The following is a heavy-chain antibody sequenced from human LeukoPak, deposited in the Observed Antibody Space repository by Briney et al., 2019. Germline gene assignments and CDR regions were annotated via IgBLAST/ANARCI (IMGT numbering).Heavy chain of an antibody. J-gene: IGHJ1*01. Sequence: GASVKVSCKASGYTFTSYDINWVRQATGQGLEWMGWMNPNSGNTGYAQKFQGRVTMTRNTSISTAYMELSSLRSEDTAVYYCARGSRSYGDSSEYFQHWGQGTLVTVSS. CDR3: ARGSRSYGDSSEYFQH. CDR2: MNPNSGNT. D-gene: IGHD4-17*01. V-gene: IGHV1-8*01. CDR1: GYTFTSYD.